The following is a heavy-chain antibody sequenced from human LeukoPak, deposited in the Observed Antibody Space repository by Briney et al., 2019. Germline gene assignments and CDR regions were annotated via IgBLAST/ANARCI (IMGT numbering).Heavy chain of an antibody. V-gene: IGHV4-39*07. Sequence: SETLSLTCTVSGGSISSSSYYWGWIRQPPGKGLEWIGSIYYSGSTYYNPSLKSRVTISVDTSKNQFSLKLSSVTAADTAVYYCAREYSSSSGGVRYMDVWGKGTTVTVSS. CDR3: AREYSSSSGGVRYMDV. J-gene: IGHJ6*03. CDR1: GGSISSSSYY. D-gene: IGHD6-6*01. CDR2: IYYSGST.